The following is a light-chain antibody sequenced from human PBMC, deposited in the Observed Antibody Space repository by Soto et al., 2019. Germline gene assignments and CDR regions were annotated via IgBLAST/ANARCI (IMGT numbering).Light chain of an antibody. V-gene: IGLV1-44*01. CDR2: SNN. CDR1: SSNIGINS. CDR3: AAWDDSLNGYV. J-gene: IGLJ1*01. Sequence: QSVLTQPPSASGTPGQRVTISCSGGSSNIGINSVSWYQQLPGTAPKLLIYSNNQRPSGVPDRFSGSKSGTSASLAISAIQSGAEADYDCAAWDDSLNGYVFGTGTKVTVL.